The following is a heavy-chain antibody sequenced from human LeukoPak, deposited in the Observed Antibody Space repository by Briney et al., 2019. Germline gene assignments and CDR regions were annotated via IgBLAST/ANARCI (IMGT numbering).Heavy chain of an antibody. CDR2: IYSGGST. Sequence: GGSLRLSCAASGFTVSSNYMSWVRQAPGKGLEGVSVIYSGGSTYYADSVKGRFTISRDNSKNTLYLQMNSLRAEDTAVYYCARDRITIFGVVAYEYYYMDVWGKGTTVTVSS. V-gene: IGHV3-66*02. CDR3: ARDRITIFGVVAYEYYYMDV. CDR1: GFTVSSNY. J-gene: IGHJ6*03. D-gene: IGHD3-3*01.